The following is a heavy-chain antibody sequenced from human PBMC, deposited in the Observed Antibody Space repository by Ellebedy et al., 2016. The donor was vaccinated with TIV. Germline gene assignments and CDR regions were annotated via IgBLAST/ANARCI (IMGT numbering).Heavy chain of an antibody. D-gene: IGHD3-3*02. V-gene: IGHV4-59*01. J-gene: IGHJ6*03. CDR3: ARMEVLGGYMDV. CDR2: IYYSGST. Sequence: GSLRLSCAVYGGSFSGYYWSWIRQPPGKGLEWIGYIYYSGSTNYNPSLKSRVTISVDTSKNQFSLKLSSVTAADTAVYYCARMEVLGGYMDVWGKGTTVTVSS. CDR1: GGSFSGYY.